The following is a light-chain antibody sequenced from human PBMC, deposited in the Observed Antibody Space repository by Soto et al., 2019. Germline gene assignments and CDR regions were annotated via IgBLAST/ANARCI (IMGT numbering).Light chain of an antibody. CDR3: QSYDSSLSGVV. V-gene: IGLV1-40*01. CDR2: GNS. J-gene: IGLJ2*01. Sequence: QSVLTQPPSVSGAPGQRVTISCTGISSNIGAGYDVHWYQQLPGTAPKLLIYGNSNRPSGVPDRFSGSKSGTSASLAITGLQAEDEADYYCQSYDSSLSGVVCGGGTKVTVL. CDR1: SSNIGAGYD.